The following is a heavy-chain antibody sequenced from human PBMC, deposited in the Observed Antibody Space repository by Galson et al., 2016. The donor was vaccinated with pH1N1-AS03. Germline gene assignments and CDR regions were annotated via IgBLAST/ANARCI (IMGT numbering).Heavy chain of an antibody. D-gene: IGHD4-23*01. Sequence: LRLSCAASGVIFSSADMSWVRQAPGKGFQWVSGINGGNGETYYADSVKGRFTISKDKSRNTLILQMNRLTAEDTAVYYCAKVSWGGNSMGWGPGTLVTVSS. CDR2: INGGNGET. J-gene: IGHJ4*02. V-gene: IGHV3-23*01. CDR1: GVIFSSAD. CDR3: AKVSWGGNSMG.